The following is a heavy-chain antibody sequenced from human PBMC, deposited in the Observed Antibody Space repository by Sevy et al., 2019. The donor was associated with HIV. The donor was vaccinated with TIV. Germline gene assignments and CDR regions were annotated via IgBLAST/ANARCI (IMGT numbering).Heavy chain of an antibody. CDR1: GFTFSSYW. Sequence: GGSLRLSCAASGFTFSSYWMHWVRQAPGKGLVWVSHINSEGSKTGYADSVKGRFTISRDNAKNTLYLQMNSLRAEDTAVYYCARDKSATAVDYWGQGTLVTVSS. CDR3: ARDKSATAVDY. J-gene: IGHJ4*02. V-gene: IGHV3-74*01. CDR2: INSEGSKT. D-gene: IGHD6-25*01.